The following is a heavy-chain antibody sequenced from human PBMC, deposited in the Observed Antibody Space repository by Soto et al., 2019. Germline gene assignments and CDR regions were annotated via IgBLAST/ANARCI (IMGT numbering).Heavy chain of an antibody. CDR3: ARGLILWFGELSRRGGYYYDMDV. CDR2: INDSGNI. CDR1: GGSFSGYQ. Sequence: QVQLQQWGAGLLKPSETLSLTCAVYGGSFSGYQWTWIRQTPGKGLEWIGEINDSGNINYNPSLKGRVTILLGTPKKQVSLRLSSVTAADSAVYYCARGLILWFGELSRRGGYYYDMDVWGKGTTVTVSS. J-gene: IGHJ6*03. D-gene: IGHD3-10*01. V-gene: IGHV4-34*01.